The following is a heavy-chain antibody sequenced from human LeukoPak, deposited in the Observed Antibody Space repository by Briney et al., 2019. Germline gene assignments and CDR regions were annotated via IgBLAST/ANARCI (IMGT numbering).Heavy chain of an antibody. CDR2: ISYDGSNK. J-gene: IGHJ4*02. V-gene: IGHV3-30*18. CDR3: AKDRYSFGTYYFDY. D-gene: IGHD5-18*01. CDR1: GFTFSSYD. Sequence: PGGALRLSCAASGFTFSSYDMTWVRQAPGKGLEWVAVISYDGSNKYYADSVKGRFTISRDNSKNTLYLQMNSLRAEDTAVYYCAKDRYSFGTYYFDYWGQGTLVSVSS.